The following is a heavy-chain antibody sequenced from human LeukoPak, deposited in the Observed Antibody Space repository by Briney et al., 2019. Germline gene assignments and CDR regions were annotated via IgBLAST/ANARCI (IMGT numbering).Heavy chain of an antibody. Sequence: SVKVSCKASGGTFSSYAISWVRQAPGQGLEWMGGIIPIFGTANYAQKFQGRVTITTDESTSTAYMELSGLRSEDTAVYYCARSVWGSYRRYYYYYMDVWGKGTTVTVSS. V-gene: IGHV1-69*05. CDR1: GGTFSSYA. CDR3: ARSVWGSYRRYYYYYMDV. D-gene: IGHD3-16*02. J-gene: IGHJ6*03. CDR2: IIPIFGTA.